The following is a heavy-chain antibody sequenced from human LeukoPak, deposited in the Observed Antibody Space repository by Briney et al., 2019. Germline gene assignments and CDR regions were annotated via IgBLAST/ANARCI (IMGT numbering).Heavy chain of an antibody. CDR1: GGSFSGYY. Sequence: PSETLSLTCAVYGGSFSGYYWSWIRQPPGKGLEWIGEMTHSGSTNYNRSLKSRVTMSVDTSKNQFSLKLSSVTAADTAVYYCARDKYYYDSSGSSRFDYWGQGTLVTVSS. CDR3: ARDKYYYDSSGSSRFDY. J-gene: IGHJ4*02. V-gene: IGHV4-34*01. CDR2: MTHSGST. D-gene: IGHD3-22*01.